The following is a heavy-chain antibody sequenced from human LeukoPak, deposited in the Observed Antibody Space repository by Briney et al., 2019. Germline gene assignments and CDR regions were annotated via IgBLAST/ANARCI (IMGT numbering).Heavy chain of an antibody. CDR1: GFTVSSNY. V-gene: IGHV3-66*01. Sequence: GGSLRLSCAASGFTVSSNYMSWVRQAPGKGLEWVSVIYSGGSTYDADSVKGRFTISRDYSKITLYLQMNSLRAEDTAVYYCARDSRLTRVRILEWLPRFDYWGQGTLVTVSS. J-gene: IGHJ4*02. CDR3: ARDSRLTRVRILEWLPRFDY. CDR2: IYSGGST. D-gene: IGHD3-3*01.